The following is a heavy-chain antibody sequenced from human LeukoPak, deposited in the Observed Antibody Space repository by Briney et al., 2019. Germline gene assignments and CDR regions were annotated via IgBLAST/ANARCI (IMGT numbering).Heavy chain of an antibody. J-gene: IGHJ3*02. CDR3: ATVFAHYYDSSGYWGAFDI. D-gene: IGHD3-22*01. Sequence: ASVKVSCKVSGYTLTELSMHWVRQAPGKGLEWMGGFDPEDGETIYAQKFQGRVTMTEDTSTDTAYMELSSLRSEDTAVYHCATVFAHYYDSSGYWGAFDIWGQGTMVTVSS. CDR1: GYTLTELS. V-gene: IGHV1-24*01. CDR2: FDPEDGET.